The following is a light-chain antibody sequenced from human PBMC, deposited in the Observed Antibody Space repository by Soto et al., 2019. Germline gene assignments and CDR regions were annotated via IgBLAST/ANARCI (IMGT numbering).Light chain of an antibody. CDR1: QGISSA. CDR3: QHFNGYPRT. CDR2: GGS. Sequence: AIQLTQSPSSLSASIGDRVTITCRASQGISSALAWYQQKPGKPPSLLIYGGSTLESGVPSTFSGSGSGTDFTLTISSLQPEDFATYYCQHFNGYPRTFGQGTRLEIK. V-gene: IGKV1-13*02. J-gene: IGKJ5*01.